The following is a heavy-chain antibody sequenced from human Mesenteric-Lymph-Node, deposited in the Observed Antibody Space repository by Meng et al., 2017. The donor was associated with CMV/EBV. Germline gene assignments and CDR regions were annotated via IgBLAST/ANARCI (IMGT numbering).Heavy chain of an antibody. Sequence: FTGYYMHWGRKAPGQGLEWMGWINPNSGGTNYAQKFQGRVTMTRDTSISTAYMELSRLRSDDTAVYYCARDRLRGIAAAGAPPSLGYWGQGTLVTVSS. D-gene: IGHD6-13*01. CDR3: ARDRLRGIAAAGAPPSLGY. V-gene: IGHV1-2*02. J-gene: IGHJ4*02. CDR1: FTGYY. CDR2: INPNSGGT.